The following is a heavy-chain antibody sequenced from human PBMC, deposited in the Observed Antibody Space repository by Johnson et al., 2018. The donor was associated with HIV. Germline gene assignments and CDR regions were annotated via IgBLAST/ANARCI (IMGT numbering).Heavy chain of an antibody. J-gene: IGHJ3*02. CDR3: ARDWDRWLQPPGDAFDI. CDR1: GFTFSSYA. D-gene: IGHD5-24*01. V-gene: IGHV3-30*04. CDR2: ISYDGSNK. Sequence: QVQLVESGGGVVQPGRSLRLSCVASGFTFSSYAMHWVRQAPGKGLEWVAVISYDGSNKYYAGSVKGRFTISRDNSKNTLYLQMNSLRVEDTAVYYCARDWDRWLQPPGDAFDIRGRGTMVTVSS.